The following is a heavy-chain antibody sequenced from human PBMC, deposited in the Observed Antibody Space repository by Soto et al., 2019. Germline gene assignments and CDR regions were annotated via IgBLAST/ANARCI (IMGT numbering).Heavy chain of an antibody. D-gene: IGHD1-26*01. CDR1: GGTFSSYA. Sequence: GASVKVSCKASGGTFSSYAISWVRQAPGQGLEWMGGIIPIFGTANYAQKFQGRVTITADESTSTAYMELSSLRSEDTAVYYCARGPLAYSGSYYRRSDAFDIWGQGTMVTVSS. CDR2: IIPIFGTA. V-gene: IGHV1-69*13. CDR3: ARGPLAYSGSYYRRSDAFDI. J-gene: IGHJ3*02.